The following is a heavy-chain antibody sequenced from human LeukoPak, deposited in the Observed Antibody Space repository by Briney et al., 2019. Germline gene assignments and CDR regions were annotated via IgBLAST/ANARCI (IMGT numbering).Heavy chain of an antibody. J-gene: IGHJ3*01. Sequence: ASVKVSRKASGYSFSDNGLNWVRQAPGQGLEWMGWISPYNGNTKYVENLEGRVTMTTDASTNTAYMELRSLTSDDTAVYYCAREGLGEYMAHDAFDLWGQGTMVIVSS. D-gene: IGHD3-16*01. CDR3: AREGLGEYMAHDAFDL. CDR2: ISPYNGNT. CDR1: GYSFSDNG. V-gene: IGHV1-18*04.